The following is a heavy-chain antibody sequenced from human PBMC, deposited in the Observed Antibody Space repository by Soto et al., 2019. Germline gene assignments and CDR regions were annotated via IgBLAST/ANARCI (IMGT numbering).Heavy chain of an antibody. V-gene: IGHV3-23*01. CDR3: AKDLRNYYDSSGYHDAFDI. CDR1: GFTFSSHA. D-gene: IGHD3-22*01. Sequence: GGSLRLSCAASGFTFSSHAMSWVRQTPGKGLEWVSSISNSGGSTYYADSVKGRFTISRDNSKNTVYLQMKSLRAEDTAIYFCAKDLRNYYDSSGYHDAFDIWGQGTMVTVSS. CDR2: ISNSGGST. J-gene: IGHJ3*02.